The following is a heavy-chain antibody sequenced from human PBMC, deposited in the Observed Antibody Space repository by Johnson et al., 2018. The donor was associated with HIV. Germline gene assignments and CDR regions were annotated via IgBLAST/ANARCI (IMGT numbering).Heavy chain of an antibody. CDR3: ASQRWKQGDAFDI. CDR1: GFTFDDYT. Sequence: VQLVESGGVVVQPGGSLRLSCAASGFTFDDYTMHWVRQAPGKGLEWVSRSNSDGSRTNYADSVKGRFTISRDNAKNSLYLQMNSLRAEDTALYYCASQRWKQGDAFDIWGQGTMVTVSS. D-gene: IGHD4-23*01. V-gene: IGHV3-43*01. J-gene: IGHJ3*02. CDR2: SNSDGSRT.